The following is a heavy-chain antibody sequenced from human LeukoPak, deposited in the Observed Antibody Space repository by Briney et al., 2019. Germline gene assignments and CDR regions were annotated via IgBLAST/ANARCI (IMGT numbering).Heavy chain of an antibody. J-gene: IGHJ4*02. Sequence: GGALRLSCAASGFTFSSYSMNWVRQAPGKGLEWVSYISSSGSTIYYADSVKGRFTISRDNSKNTLYLQMSSLRTEDTAVYYCARSRSTHDYGDYIFDYWGQGTLVTVSS. D-gene: IGHD4-17*01. CDR1: GFTFSSYS. CDR3: ARSRSTHDYGDYIFDY. CDR2: ISSSGSTI. V-gene: IGHV3-48*04.